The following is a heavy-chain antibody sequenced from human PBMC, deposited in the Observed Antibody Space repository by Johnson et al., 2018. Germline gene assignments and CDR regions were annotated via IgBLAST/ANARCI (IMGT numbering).Heavy chain of an antibody. CDR3: ASAGHEAHPVLQGCDIVVEPALSERSYDYYDMDV. V-gene: IGHV3-7*01. CDR1: GFTYSNYW. Sequence: VQLVQSGGSLVQXGGSXRLXCAASGFTYSNYWMSWVRQAPGKGLEWVANIKEDGTKKFYVDSVKGRFTVSSDNAKNSLYTQRTSLRAEDTAVYSCASAGHEAHPVLQGCDIVVEPALSERSYDYYDMDVWGQGTTVTVSS. D-gene: IGHD2-2*01. J-gene: IGHJ6*02. CDR2: IKEDGTKK.